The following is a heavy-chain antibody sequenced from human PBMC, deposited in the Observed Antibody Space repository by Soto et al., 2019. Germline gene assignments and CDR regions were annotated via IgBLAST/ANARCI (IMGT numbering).Heavy chain of an antibody. CDR1: GYTFTSYG. D-gene: IGHD3-3*01. Sequence: GASVKVSCKASGYTFTSYGISWVRQAPGQGLEWMGWISAYNGNTNYAQKHQGRVTMTTDTSTSTAYMELRSLRSDDTAVYYCARGTTRVRFLEWFSDYYYYMDVWGKGTTVTVSS. V-gene: IGHV1-18*01. CDR2: ISAYNGNT. J-gene: IGHJ6*03. CDR3: ARGTTRVRFLEWFSDYYYYMDV.